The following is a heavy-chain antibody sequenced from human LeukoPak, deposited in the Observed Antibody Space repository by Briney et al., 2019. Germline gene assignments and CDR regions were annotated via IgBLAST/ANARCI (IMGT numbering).Heavy chain of an antibody. CDR2: ISYDGNNK. V-gene: IGHV3-30-3*01. Sequence: GRSLRLSCAASGFTFSSYAMHWVRQAPGKGLEWVAVISYDGNNKYYADSVKGRFTISRDNSENTLHLQMNSLRAEDTAVYYCARDVYYYDSSGYPDYWGQGTLVTVSS. CDR3: ARDVYYYDSSGYPDY. J-gene: IGHJ4*02. CDR1: GFTFSSYA. D-gene: IGHD3-22*01.